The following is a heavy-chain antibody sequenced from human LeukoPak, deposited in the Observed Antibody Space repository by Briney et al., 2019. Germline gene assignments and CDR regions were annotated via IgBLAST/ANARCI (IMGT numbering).Heavy chain of an antibody. CDR3: ARDGVEAGLYFDL. J-gene: IGHJ2*01. CDR2: INQDGSKK. V-gene: IGHV3-7*01. D-gene: IGHD6-13*01. Sequence: GGSLRHSCAASGFTFSSYWMSWVRQAPGNGLEWVANINQDGSKKYYVDSVKGRFTISRDNARNSLYLQMNSLRAEDTAVYYCARDGVEAGLYFDLWVRGTLVTVSS. CDR1: GFTFSSYW.